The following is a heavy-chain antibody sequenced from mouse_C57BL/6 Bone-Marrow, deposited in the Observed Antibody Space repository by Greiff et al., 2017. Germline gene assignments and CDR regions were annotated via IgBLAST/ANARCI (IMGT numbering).Heavy chain of an antibody. D-gene: IGHD1-1*01. CDR2: SRNKANDYTT. V-gene: IGHV7-1*01. J-gene: IGHJ4*01. CDR3: ARDPITTVVGPYAMDY. Sequence: DVMLVESGGGLVKSGRSLRLSCATSGFTFSDFYMEWVRQAPGKGLEWIAASRNKANDYTTEYSASVKGRFIVSRDTSQSILSLQMNALRAEDTAIYYCARDPITTVVGPYAMDYWGQGTSVTVSS. CDR1: GFTFSDFY.